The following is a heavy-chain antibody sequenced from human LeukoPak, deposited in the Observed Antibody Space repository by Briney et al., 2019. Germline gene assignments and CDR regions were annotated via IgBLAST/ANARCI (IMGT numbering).Heavy chain of an antibody. D-gene: IGHD6-13*01. CDR2: ISYDGSNK. J-gene: IGHJ4*02. CDR1: GFTFSSYG. Sequence: GGSLRLSCAASGFTFSSYGMHWVRQAPGKGLEWVAVISYDGSNKYYADSVKGRFTISRDNSKNTLYLQMNSLRAEDTAVYYCARAAAGTLLGDYWGQGTLVTVSS. V-gene: IGHV3-30*03. CDR3: ARAAAGTLLGDY.